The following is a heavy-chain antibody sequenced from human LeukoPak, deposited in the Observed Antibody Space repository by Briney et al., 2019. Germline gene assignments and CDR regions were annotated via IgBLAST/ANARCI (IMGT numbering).Heavy chain of an antibody. J-gene: IGHJ4*02. V-gene: IGHV3-23*01. CDR1: GFTFSTYW. D-gene: IGHD6-19*01. CDR2: ISGSGGST. CDR3: AKDQKWLVLGYFDY. Sequence: PGGSLRLSCAASGFTFSTYWMSWVRQAPGKGLEWVSAISGSGGSTYYADSVKGRFTISRDNSKNTLYLQMNSLRAEDTAVYYCAKDQKWLVLGYFDYWGQGTLVTVSS.